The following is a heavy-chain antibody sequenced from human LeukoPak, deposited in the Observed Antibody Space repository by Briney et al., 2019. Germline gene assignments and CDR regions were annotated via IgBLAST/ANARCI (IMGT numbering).Heavy chain of an antibody. CDR1: GDSISSYY. CDR3: ATRVGDYYDSSGFYGMDA. CDR2: IYTSGST. Sequence: SETLSLTCTVSGDSISSYYWSWIRQPAGKGLEWIGRIYTSGSTNYNPSLKSRVTMSVDTSKNQFSLKLSSVTAADTAVYYCATRVGDYYDSSGFYGMDAWGQGTTVTVSS. D-gene: IGHD3-22*01. J-gene: IGHJ6*02. V-gene: IGHV4-4*07.